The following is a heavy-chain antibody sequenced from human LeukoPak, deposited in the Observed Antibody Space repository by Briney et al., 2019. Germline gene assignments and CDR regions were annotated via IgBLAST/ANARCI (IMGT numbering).Heavy chain of an antibody. CDR3: ATKWRAQFDCLPDY. Sequence: GGSLRLSCAASGFSFGSYGMHWVRQAPGRGLEWVAIIWYDGSNRYYADSVKGRFTISRDNSKNTLYLQMNSLRAEDTAVYYCATKWRAQFDCLPDYWGQGTLVTVSS. V-gene: IGHV3-33*01. CDR2: IWYDGSNR. D-gene: IGHD3-9*01. CDR1: GFSFGSYG. J-gene: IGHJ4*02.